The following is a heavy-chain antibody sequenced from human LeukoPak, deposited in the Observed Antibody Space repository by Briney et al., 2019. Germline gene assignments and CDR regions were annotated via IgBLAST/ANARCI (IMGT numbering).Heavy chain of an antibody. CDR2: IYYSGST. Sequence: KSSETLSLTCTVSGGSIGSNNYFWGWIRQPPGKGLEWIGSIYYSGSTYYNPSLKSRVTISVDTSKNQFSLKLSSVTAADTAVYYCARRHVEYSSSSDPYYFDYWGQGTLVTVSS. D-gene: IGHD6-6*01. CDR1: GGSIGSNNYF. V-gene: IGHV4-39*07. CDR3: ARRHVEYSSSSDPYYFDY. J-gene: IGHJ4*02.